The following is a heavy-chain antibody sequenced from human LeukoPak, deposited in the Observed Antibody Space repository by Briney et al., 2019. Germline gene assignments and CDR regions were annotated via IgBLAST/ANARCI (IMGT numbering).Heavy chain of an antibody. CDR2: IRYDGSNK. J-gene: IGHJ4*02. Sequence: PGGSLRLSCAASGFTFSSYGMHWVRQAPGKGLEWVAFIRYDGSNKSYADSVKCRFTISRDNSKNTLYLQINSLRAEDTAVYYCAKDAVFMNRRYCSGGSCYSEDGNIYYFDYWGQGTLVTVSS. V-gene: IGHV3-30*02. CDR1: GFTFSSYG. D-gene: IGHD2-15*01. CDR3: AKDAVFMNRRYCSGGSCYSEDGNIYYFDY.